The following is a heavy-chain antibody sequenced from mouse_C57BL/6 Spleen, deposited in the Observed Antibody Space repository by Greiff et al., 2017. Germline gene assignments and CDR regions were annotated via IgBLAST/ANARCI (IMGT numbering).Heavy chain of an antibody. CDR3: ARHLHYGSFYAMDY. V-gene: IGHV2-6-1*01. D-gene: IGHD1-1*01. CDR1: GFSLTSYG. Sequence: VKLQESGPGLVAPSQSLSITCTVSGFSLTSYGVHWVRQPPGKGLEWLVVIWSDGSTTYNSALKSRLSISKDNSKSQVFLKMNSLQTDDTAMYYCARHLHYGSFYAMDYWGQGTSVTVSS. J-gene: IGHJ4*01. CDR2: IWSDGST.